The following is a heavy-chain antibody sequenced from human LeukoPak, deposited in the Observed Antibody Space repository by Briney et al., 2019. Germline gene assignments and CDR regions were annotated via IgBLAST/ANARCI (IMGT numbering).Heavy chain of an antibody. CDR2: INAGNGNT. V-gene: IGHV1-3*01. Sequence: ASVKVSCKASGYTFTNYGIHWVRQAPGQGLEWMGWINAGNGNTKYSQKFQGRVTITRDTSASTAYIEPSSLRSEDTAVSYCARDLGTCSGGNCYSRLFDYWGQGTLVTVSS. CDR1: GYTFTNYG. CDR3: ARDLGTCSGGNCYSRLFDY. D-gene: IGHD2-15*01. J-gene: IGHJ4*02.